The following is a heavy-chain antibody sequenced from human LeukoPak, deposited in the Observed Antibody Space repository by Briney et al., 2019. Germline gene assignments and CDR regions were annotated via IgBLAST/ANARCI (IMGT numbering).Heavy chain of an antibody. Sequence: GGSLRLACAVSGFTFSNYGMSWLRQAPGKGLEWVSLISSSGGSTYYADSVKGRFTISRDNSKNTLYLQMHSLRAEDTALYYCAKSFTEIYIGDEWFDPWVQGAVVTVSS. D-gene: IGHD5-12*01. CDR1: GFTFSNYG. V-gene: IGHV3-23*01. CDR2: ISSSGGST. J-gene: IGHJ5*02. CDR3: AKSFTEIYIGDEWFDP.